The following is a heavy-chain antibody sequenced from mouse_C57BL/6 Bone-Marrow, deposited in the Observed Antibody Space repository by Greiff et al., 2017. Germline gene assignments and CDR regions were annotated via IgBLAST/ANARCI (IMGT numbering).Heavy chain of an antibody. J-gene: IGHJ3*01. CDR2: IWSGGST. CDR1: GFSLTSYG. CDR3: ARNSDYYGSAWFAY. Sequence: VQLQQSGPGLVQPSQSLSITCTVSGFSLTSYGVHWVRQSPGKGLEWLGVIWSGGSTDYNAAYISRLSISKDNSKSQVFFKMNSLQADDTAIYYWARNSDYYGSAWFAYWGQGTLVTVSA. D-gene: IGHD1-1*01. V-gene: IGHV2-2*01.